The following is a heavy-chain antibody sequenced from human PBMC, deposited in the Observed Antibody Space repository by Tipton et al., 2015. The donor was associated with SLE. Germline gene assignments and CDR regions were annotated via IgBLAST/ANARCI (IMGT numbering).Heavy chain of an antibody. CDR1: GYTFTAYY. CDR2: INPNTGGT. CDR3: ARLDLYSGGWYHDAMDV. D-gene: IGHD6-19*01. V-gene: IGHV1-2*06. Sequence: QSGAEVKKPGGSVKVSCKASGYTFTAYYINWVRQAPGQGLEWMGRINPNTGGTNYAPKFQDRVTMTRDTSITTAYMELTGLTSDDTAVYFCARLDLYSGGWYHDAMDVWGLGTTVSVSS. J-gene: IGHJ6*02.